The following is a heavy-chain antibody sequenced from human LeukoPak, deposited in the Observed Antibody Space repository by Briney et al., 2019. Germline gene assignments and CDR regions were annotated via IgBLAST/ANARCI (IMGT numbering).Heavy chain of an antibody. CDR1: GDSFSGYY. CDR2: VYYSGGA. D-gene: IGHD3-16*01. Sequence: SETLSLTYSVSGDSFSGYYWHWIRQPPGKGLEWIGNVYYSGGASYNPSLKSRLTISVDSSKYQFSLKLDAVTAADTALYYCGRQMTTLPPGRTFNIWGQGTMVIVSS. V-gene: IGHV4-59*01. CDR3: GRQMTTLPPGRTFNI. J-gene: IGHJ3*02.